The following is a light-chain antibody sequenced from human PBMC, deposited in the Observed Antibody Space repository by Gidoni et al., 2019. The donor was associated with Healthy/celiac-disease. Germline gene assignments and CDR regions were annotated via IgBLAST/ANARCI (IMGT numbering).Light chain of an antibody. CDR2: GAS. CDR1: QSVSSSY. V-gene: IGKV3-20*01. Sequence: EIVLTQSPGTLSLSPGERATLSCRASQSVSSSYLAWYQQKPGQAPRLLIYGASSRATGIPDRFIGSGSGTDFTLTISRLEPEDFAVYYCQQYGSSPLTCGGGTKVEIK. J-gene: IGKJ4*01. CDR3: QQYGSSPLT.